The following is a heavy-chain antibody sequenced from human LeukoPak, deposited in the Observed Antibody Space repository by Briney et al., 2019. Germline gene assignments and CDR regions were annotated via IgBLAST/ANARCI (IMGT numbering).Heavy chain of an antibody. CDR3: ARGLGIAAAGTRGAFDI. V-gene: IGHV4-34*01. J-gene: IGHJ3*02. CDR2: INHSGST. D-gene: IGHD6-13*01. CDR1: GGSFSGYY. Sequence: SETLSLTCAVYGGSFSGYYWSWIRQPPGKGLEWIGEINHSGSTNYNPSLKSRVTISVDTSKNQFSLKLSSVTAADTAVYYCARGLGIAAAGTRGAFDIWGQGTMVTVSS.